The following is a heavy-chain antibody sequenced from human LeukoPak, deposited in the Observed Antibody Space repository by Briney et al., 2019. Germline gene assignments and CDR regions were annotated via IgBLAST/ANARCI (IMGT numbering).Heavy chain of an antibody. D-gene: IGHD2-8*01. Sequence: GGSLRLSCAASGFTFSSYSMNWVRQAPGKGLEWVSAISGSGGSAYYADSVKGRFTISRDNSKNTLYLQMNSLRAEDTAVYYCARGPTYSFVLMVYAPANNWFDPWGQGTLVTVSS. J-gene: IGHJ5*02. V-gene: IGHV3-23*01. CDR1: GFTFSSYS. CDR2: ISGSGGSA. CDR3: ARGPTYSFVLMVYAPANNWFDP.